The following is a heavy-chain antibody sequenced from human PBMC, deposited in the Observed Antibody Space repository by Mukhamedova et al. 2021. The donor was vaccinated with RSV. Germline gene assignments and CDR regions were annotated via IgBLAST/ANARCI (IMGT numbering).Heavy chain of an antibody. J-gene: IGHJ4*02. CDR3: ARHGITSTAAGTTLDY. Sequence: EYMGIIYPDDSNTRYSPSFQGQVTVSADKSIGTAYLQWSSLKASDSGMYFCARHGITSTAAGTTLDYWGQGTLDTVSS. V-gene: IGHV5-51*01. D-gene: IGHD3-10*01. CDR2: IYPDDSNT.